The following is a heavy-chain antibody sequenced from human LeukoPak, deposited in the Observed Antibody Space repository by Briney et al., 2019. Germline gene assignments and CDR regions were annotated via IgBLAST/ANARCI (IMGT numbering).Heavy chain of an antibody. Sequence: PSETLSLTCTVSGGSISSYYWSWIRQPPGKGLEWIGYIYYSGSTNYNPSLKSRVTISVDTSKNQFSLRLSSVTAADTAMYYCAKNRPRLGFSEDYWGQGTLVTVSS. CDR3: AKNRPRLGFSEDY. CDR1: GGSISSYY. CDR2: IYYSGST. D-gene: IGHD3-16*01. V-gene: IGHV4-59*12. J-gene: IGHJ4*02.